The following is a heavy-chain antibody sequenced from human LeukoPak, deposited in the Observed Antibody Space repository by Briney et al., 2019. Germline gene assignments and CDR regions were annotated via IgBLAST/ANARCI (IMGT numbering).Heavy chain of an antibody. Sequence: GGSLRLSCAASGFTFSSYSMNWVRQAPGKGLEWVSYISSSSSTIYYADSVKGRFTISRDNAKNSLYLQMNSLRAEDTAVYYCAKDPVDYFDYWGQGTLVTVSS. CDR1: GFTFSSYS. CDR3: AKDPVDYFDY. CDR2: ISSSSSTI. J-gene: IGHJ4*02. V-gene: IGHV3-48*01.